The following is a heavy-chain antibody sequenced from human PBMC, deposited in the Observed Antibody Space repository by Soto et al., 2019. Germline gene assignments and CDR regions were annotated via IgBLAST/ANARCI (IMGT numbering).Heavy chain of an antibody. CDR2: IYWDDDK. J-gene: IGHJ4*02. V-gene: IGHV2-5*02. CDR3: AHRAYGGVRFSAVDY. D-gene: IGHD3-3*01. CDR1: GFSLSTSGVG. Sequence: QITLKESGPTLVKPTQTLTLTCTFSGFSLSTSGVGVGWIRQPPGKALEWLALIYWDDDKRYSAYLKSRLTITKDTSNNQVVITLSNIDPVDTATYYCAHRAYGGVRFSAVDYWGQGTLVTVS.